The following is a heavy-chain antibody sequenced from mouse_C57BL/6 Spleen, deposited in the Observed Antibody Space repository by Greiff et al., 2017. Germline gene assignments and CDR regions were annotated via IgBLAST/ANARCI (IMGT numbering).Heavy chain of an antibody. CDR3: ARRDYCGSSYGYFDV. Sequence: QVQLKESGAELVRPGTSVKVSCKASGYAFTNYLIEWVKQRPGQGLEWIGVINPGSGGTNYNEKFKGKATLTADKSSSTAYMQLSSLTSEDSAVYFWARRDYCGSSYGYFDVWGTGTTVTVSS. V-gene: IGHV1-54*01. D-gene: IGHD1-1*01. CDR2: INPGSGGT. J-gene: IGHJ1*03. CDR1: GYAFTNYL.